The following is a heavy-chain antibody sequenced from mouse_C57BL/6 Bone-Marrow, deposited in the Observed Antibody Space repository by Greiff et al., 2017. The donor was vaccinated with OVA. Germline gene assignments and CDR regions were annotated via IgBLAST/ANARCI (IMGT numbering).Heavy chain of an antibody. CDR2: SRNKANDYTT. CDR1: GFTFSDFY. J-gene: IGHJ4*01. V-gene: IGHV7-1*01. Sequence: EVMLVESGGGLVQSGRSLRLSCATSGFTFSDFYMEWVRQAPGKGLEWIAASRNKANDYTTEYSASVKGRFIVSRDTSQSILYLQMNALRAEDTAIYYCARDAWGSGYVGAMDYWGQGTSVTVSS. D-gene: IGHD3-2*02. CDR3: ARDAWGSGYVGAMDY.